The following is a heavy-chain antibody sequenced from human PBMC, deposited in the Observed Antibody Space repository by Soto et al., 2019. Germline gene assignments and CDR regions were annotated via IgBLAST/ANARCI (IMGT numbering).Heavy chain of an antibody. Sequence: PGESLKHPNKGSGYSFLNYWVGWVLQMPGKGLEWMAIIYPDDSNTKYSPSFQGQVTISADKSISTAYLHWSSLKVSDTAMYYCARHLHSNSVHITPVSPDYWGQGTLVTVSS. J-gene: IGHJ4*02. V-gene: IGHV5-51*01. CDR1: GYSFLNYW. CDR2: IYPDDSNT. D-gene: IGHD6-6*01. CDR3: ARHLHSNSVHITPVSPDY.